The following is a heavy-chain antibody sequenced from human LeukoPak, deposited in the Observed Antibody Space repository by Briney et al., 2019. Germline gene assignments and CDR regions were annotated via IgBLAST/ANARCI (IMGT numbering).Heavy chain of an antibody. J-gene: IGHJ6*03. D-gene: IGHD2-2*01. Sequence: ASVKVSCKASGYTFTSYGISWVRQAPGQGLEWMGWISAYNGNTNYAQKLQGRVTMTTDTSTSTAYMELRSLRSDDTAVYHCARVPAATVYYYYYMDVWGKGTTVTVSS. V-gene: IGHV1-18*01. CDR3: ARVPAATVYYYYYMDV. CDR1: GYTFTSYG. CDR2: ISAYNGNT.